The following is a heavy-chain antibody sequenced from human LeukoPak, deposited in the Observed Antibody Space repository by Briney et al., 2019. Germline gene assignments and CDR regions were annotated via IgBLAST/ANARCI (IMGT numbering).Heavy chain of an antibody. V-gene: IGHV3-23*01. CDR1: GFNFDTYA. D-gene: IGHD3-16*01. Sequence: GSLRLSCAASGFNFDTYAMGWVRQGPGKGLEWVSSVSGSTGDTFYADSVQGRFTISRDNSRSTLYLQMNSLRVEDTAFYHCVCDWGLDYWGQGTLVTVSS. CDR2: VSGSTGDT. CDR3: VCDWGLDY. J-gene: IGHJ4*02.